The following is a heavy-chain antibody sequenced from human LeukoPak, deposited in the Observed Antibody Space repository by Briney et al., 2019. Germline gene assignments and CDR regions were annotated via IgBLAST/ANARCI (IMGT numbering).Heavy chain of an antibody. CDR1: GVSIRSSNSY. Sequence: PSETLSLTCTVSGVSIRSSNSYWGWIRQPPGKGLEWIGSIYYSGSTYYNPSLKSRVTISVDTSKNQFSLKLSPVTAADTAVYYCAIQYYYGSGSYYNYFDYWGQGTLVTVSS. CDR3: AIQYYYGSGSYYNYFDY. V-gene: IGHV4-39*01. CDR2: IYYSGST. J-gene: IGHJ4*02. D-gene: IGHD3-10*01.